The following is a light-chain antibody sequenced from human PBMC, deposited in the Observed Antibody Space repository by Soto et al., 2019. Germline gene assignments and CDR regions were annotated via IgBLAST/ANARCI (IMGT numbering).Light chain of an antibody. J-gene: IGLJ3*02. Sequence: QSALTQPASVSGSPGQSITISCTGTSSDVGGYKYVSWYQQHPGKAPKLMIYEVSNRPSGVSNRFSGSKSGNTASLTISGLQPEDEADYYCSSYSSSVTRVFGGGTKVPVL. CDR3: SSYSSSVTRV. V-gene: IGLV2-14*01. CDR1: SSDVGGYKY. CDR2: EVS.